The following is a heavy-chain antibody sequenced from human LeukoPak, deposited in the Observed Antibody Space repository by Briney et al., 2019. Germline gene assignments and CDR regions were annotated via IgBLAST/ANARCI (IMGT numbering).Heavy chain of an antibody. CDR2: IYHSGST. CDR1: GDSISSGGYS. D-gene: IGHD3-10*01. Sequence: SGTLSLTCAVSGDSISSGGYSWSWIRQPPGKGLEWIGYIYHSGSTYYNPSLKSRVTISVDRSKNQFSLKLSSVTAADTAVYYCARAEARGYFDYWGQGTLVTVSS. CDR3: ARAEARGYFDY. V-gene: IGHV4-30-2*01. J-gene: IGHJ4*02.